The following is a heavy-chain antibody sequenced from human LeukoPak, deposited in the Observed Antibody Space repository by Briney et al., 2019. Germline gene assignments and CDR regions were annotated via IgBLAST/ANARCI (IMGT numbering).Heavy chain of an antibody. CDR3: ARGFAHYDSSNYDY. V-gene: IGHV1-18*01. Sequence: GASVKVSCKASGYTFTNYGITWVRQAPGQGLEWMGWISVYNGNTNYAQKLQGRVTMTTDTSTSTAYMELRSLRSDDTAVYYCARGFAHYDSSNYDYWGQGTLVTASS. J-gene: IGHJ4*02. CDR2: ISVYNGNT. D-gene: IGHD3-22*01. CDR1: GYTFTNYG.